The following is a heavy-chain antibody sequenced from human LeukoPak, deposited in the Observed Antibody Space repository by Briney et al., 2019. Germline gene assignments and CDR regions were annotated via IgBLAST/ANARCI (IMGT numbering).Heavy chain of an antibody. CDR2: FSGSGGSS. V-gene: IGHV3-23*01. CDR1: GFTVSNNY. Sequence: TGGSLRLSCAASGFTVSNNYMSWVRQAPGKGLEWVSGFSGSGGSSYYADSVKGRFTISRDNSKNTLCLQMNSLRAEDTAIYYCAKAPTHYSSSSSPFDYWGQGTLVTVSS. J-gene: IGHJ4*02. CDR3: AKAPTHYSSSSSPFDY. D-gene: IGHD6-6*01.